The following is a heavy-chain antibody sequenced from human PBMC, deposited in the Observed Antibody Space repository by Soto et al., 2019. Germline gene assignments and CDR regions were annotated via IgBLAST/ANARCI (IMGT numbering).Heavy chain of an antibody. Sequence: YETLSLPGSPGGSCHANHPRCSQVRQRPGKGPELSGEIYHTGSANYNPSRERRGAFSVDKSKNQFSLSLTSVTAADTAVYYCVSKLGPYYYGLDVWGQGTTVTVSS. CDR3: VSKLGPYYYGLDV. J-gene: IGHJ6*02. CDR2: IYHTGSA. CDR1: GSCHANHPR. V-gene: IGHV4-4*02. D-gene: IGHD3-16*01.